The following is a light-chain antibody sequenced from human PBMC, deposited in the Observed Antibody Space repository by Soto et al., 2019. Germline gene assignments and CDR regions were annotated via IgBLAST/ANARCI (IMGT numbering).Light chain of an antibody. Sequence: DIHLTQSPSSLSASVGDRVTITCRASQAITNNLAWYQQKPGNPPRLLIYEESTLHSGVPSRFSGRKVGTQFILTIDSLQPEDFATYYCQQVKSYPRTFGGRTKVDIK. J-gene: IGKJ4*01. CDR3: QQVKSYPRT. CDR1: QAITNN. CDR2: EES. V-gene: IGKV1-9*01.